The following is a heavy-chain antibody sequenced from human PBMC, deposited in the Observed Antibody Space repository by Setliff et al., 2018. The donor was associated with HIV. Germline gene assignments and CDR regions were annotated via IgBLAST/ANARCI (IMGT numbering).Heavy chain of an antibody. CDR3: ARGGGCSSTNCYQAFDV. CDR1: GLTFSNYA. J-gene: IGHJ3*01. CDR2: ISSDGSNQ. Sequence: GGSLRLSCAASGLTFSNYALHWVRQAPDKGLEWVAVISSDGSNQYYADSVKGQFTISRDNSKNTLYLQMNSLRAEDTAVYYCARGGGCSSTNCYQAFDVWGQGTMVTV. D-gene: IGHD2-2*01. V-gene: IGHV3-30*04.